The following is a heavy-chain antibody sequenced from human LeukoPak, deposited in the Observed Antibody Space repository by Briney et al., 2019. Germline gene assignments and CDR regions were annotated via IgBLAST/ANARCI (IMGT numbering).Heavy chain of an antibody. CDR2: ISGDGGST. D-gene: IGHD2-15*01. J-gene: IGHJ4*02. CDR3: AVVASNFGY. CDR1: GFTFDDYA. V-gene: IGHV3-43*02. Sequence: GAPLRLSCAPSGFTFDDYAMHWVRQAPGKGLELVSHISGDGGSTYYADSVKGRFTISRDNSKNSLYLQMNSLRTEDTALYYCAVVASNFGYWGQGTLVTVSS.